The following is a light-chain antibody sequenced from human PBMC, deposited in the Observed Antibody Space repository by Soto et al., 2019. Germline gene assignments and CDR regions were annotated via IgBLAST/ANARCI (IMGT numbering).Light chain of an antibody. V-gene: IGKV3-20*01. CDR1: QSISSNY. J-gene: IGKJ1*01. Sequence: EFVLTQSPGTLSVSPGERATLSCRASQSISSNYLAWYQQKPGQAPSLLIYGASNRATGIPDRFSGSGSGTDFTLTISRLEPEDFAIYYCQQYVSWTFGQGTKVEIK. CDR3: QQYVSWT. CDR2: GAS.